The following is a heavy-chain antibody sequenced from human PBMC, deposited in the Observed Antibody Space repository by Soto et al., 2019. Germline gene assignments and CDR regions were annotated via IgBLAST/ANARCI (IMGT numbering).Heavy chain of an antibody. CDR1: GYTFTSYG. Sequence: ASVKVSCKASGYTFTSYGISWVRQAPGQGLEWMGRIIPILGIANYAQKFQGRVTITADKSTSTAYMELSSLRSEDTAVYYCARAVEMATIADNSFDYWGQGTLVTVSS. J-gene: IGHJ4*02. D-gene: IGHD5-12*01. CDR2: IIPILGIA. CDR3: ARAVEMATIADNSFDY. V-gene: IGHV1-69*04.